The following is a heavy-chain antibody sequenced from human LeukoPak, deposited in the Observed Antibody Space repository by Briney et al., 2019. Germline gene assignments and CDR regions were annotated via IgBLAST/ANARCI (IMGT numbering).Heavy chain of an antibody. CDR2: INPNSGGT. J-gene: IGHJ3*02. V-gene: IGHV1-2*02. Sequence: GASVTVSCKASGYTFTGYYLHWVRQAPGQGLEWMGWINPNSGGTKSTQKFQGRVTMTRDTSISTAYMELSRLRSDDTAVYYCARDFLHVYYYDSSGYVRGAFDIWGQGTMVTVSS. D-gene: IGHD3-22*01. CDR1: GYTFTGYY. CDR3: ARDFLHVYYYDSSGYVRGAFDI.